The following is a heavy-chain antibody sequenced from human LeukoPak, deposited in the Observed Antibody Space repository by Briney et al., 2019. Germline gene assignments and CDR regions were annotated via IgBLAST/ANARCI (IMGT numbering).Heavy chain of an antibody. CDR1: GFTFSSYW. CDR2: IKQDGSEK. D-gene: IGHD3-10*01. J-gene: IGHJ6*02. V-gene: IGHV3-7*01. CDR3: ARDASNYYGSGRGYYYGMDV. Sequence: PGGSLRLSCAASGFTFSSYWMSWVRQAPGKGLEWVANIKQDGSEKYYVDSVKGRFTISRDNAKNSLYLQMNSLRAEDTAVYYCARDASNYYGSGRGYYYGMDVWGQGTTVTVSS.